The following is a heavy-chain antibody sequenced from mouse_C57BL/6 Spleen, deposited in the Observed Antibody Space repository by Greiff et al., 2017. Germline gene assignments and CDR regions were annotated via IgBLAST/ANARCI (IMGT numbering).Heavy chain of an antibody. J-gene: IGHJ3*01. CDR1: GYTFTSYW. Sequence: QVQLQQPGAELVRPGTSVKLSCKASGYTFTSYWMHWVKQRPGQGLEWIGVIDPSDSYTNYNQKFKGKATLTVDTSSSTAYLQLSSLTSEDAAVYYCARDTTVVGGFAYWGQGTLVTVSA. CDR2: IDPSDSYT. V-gene: IGHV1-59*01. D-gene: IGHD1-1*01. CDR3: ARDTTVVGGFAY.